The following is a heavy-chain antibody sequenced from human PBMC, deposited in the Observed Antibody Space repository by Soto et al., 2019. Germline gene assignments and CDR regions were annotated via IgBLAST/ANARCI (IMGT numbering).Heavy chain of an antibody. Sequence: QVQLQESGPGLVKPSETLSLTCTVSGGSVSSGSYYWSWIRQPPGKGLEWIGYIYYGGSTNYNPSLKRRVTIAVDTSKNQFSHKLSSVTAADTAVYYCARVTLGYCSSTSCYIRGYFDYWGQGTLVTVSS. CDR3: ARVTLGYCSSTSCYIRGYFDY. V-gene: IGHV4-61*01. D-gene: IGHD2-2*02. J-gene: IGHJ4*02. CDR2: IYYGGST. CDR1: GGSVSSGSYY.